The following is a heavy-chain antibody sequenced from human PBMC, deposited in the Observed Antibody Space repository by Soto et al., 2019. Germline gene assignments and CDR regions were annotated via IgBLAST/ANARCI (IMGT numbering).Heavy chain of an antibody. V-gene: IGHV4-39*01. D-gene: IGHD2-15*01. Sequence: SETLSLTCTVSGASIGSSHYYWGWIRQPPGKGLEWIGTIYYTGSTYYNPSLKSRVTISVDTSKNQFSLKLSSVTAADTAVYYCARHTPAISISDHWGQGTLVTVSS. CDR3: ARHTPAISISDH. CDR1: GASIGSSHYY. J-gene: IGHJ4*02. CDR2: IYYTGST.